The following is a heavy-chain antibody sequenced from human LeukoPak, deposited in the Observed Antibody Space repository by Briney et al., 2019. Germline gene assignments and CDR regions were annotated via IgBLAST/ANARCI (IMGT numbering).Heavy chain of an antibody. V-gene: IGHV3-30-3*01. Sequence: GGSLRLSCAASGFTFSSYAMHWVRQAPGKGLEWVAVISYDGGNKYYADSVKGRFTISRDNSKNTLYLQMNSLRAEDTAVYYCARDHAGTIFGVVIMSYYYYGMDVWGQGTTVTVSS. CDR1: GFTFSSYA. CDR3: ARDHAGTIFGVVIMSYYYYGMDV. J-gene: IGHJ6*02. CDR2: ISYDGGNK. D-gene: IGHD3-3*01.